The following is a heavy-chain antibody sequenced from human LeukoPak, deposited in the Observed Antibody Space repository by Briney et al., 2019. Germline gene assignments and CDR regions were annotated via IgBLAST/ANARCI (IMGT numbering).Heavy chain of an antibody. CDR2: LQYDGNNE. CDR1: GFTFSDYA. D-gene: IGHD2/OR15-2a*01. J-gene: IGHJ6*02. Sequence: GGSLRLSCAVSGFTFSDYAMHWVRQAPGKGLEWVALLQYDGNNEYYVDSVKGRFTISRDISKNTLYLQMNSLRPDDTAVYYCAKDSKHYSMDVWGQGTTVTVS. V-gene: IGHV3-30*02. CDR3: AKDSKHYSMDV.